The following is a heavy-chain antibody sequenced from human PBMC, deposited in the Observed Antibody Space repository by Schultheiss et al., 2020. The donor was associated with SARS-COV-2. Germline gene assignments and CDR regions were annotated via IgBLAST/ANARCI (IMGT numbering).Heavy chain of an antibody. Sequence: ESLKISCAASGFTFSNYWMSWVRQAPGKGLEWIGTIYYGGSTNYNPALKSRVTISIDTSKRQFSLNVRSVTAADTAVYYCASVSLHRALDYWGQGTLVTVSS. CDR2: IYYGGST. CDR1: GFTFSNYW. J-gene: IGHJ4*02. CDR3: ASVSLHRALDY. D-gene: IGHD3-10*01. V-gene: IGHV4-59*01.